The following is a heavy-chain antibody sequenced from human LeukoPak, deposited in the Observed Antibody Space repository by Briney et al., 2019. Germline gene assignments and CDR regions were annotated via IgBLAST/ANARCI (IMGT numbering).Heavy chain of an antibody. J-gene: IGHJ4*02. V-gene: IGHV3-30*04. CDR2: ISYDGSNK. CDR1: GFTFSSYA. Sequence: GGSLRLSCAAPGFTFSSYAMHWVRQAPGKELEWVAVISYDGSNKYYADSVKGRFTISRDNSKNTLYLQMNSLRAEDTAVYYCARDRGTSFDYWGQGTLVTVSS. D-gene: IGHD1-7*01. CDR3: ARDRGTSFDY.